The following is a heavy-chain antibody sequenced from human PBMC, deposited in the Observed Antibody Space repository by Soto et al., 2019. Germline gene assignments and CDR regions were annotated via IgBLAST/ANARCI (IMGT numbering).Heavy chain of an antibody. D-gene: IGHD3-3*01. CDR3: AKTPLEGFLEWLPFDY. Sequence: ESGGGVVQPGRSLRLSCAASGFTFSSYGMHWVRQAPGKGLEWVAVISYDGSNKYYADSVKGRFTISRDNSKNTLYLQMNSLRAEDTAVYYCAKTPLEGFLEWLPFDYWGQGTLVTVSS. J-gene: IGHJ4*02. CDR2: ISYDGSNK. CDR1: GFTFSSYG. V-gene: IGHV3-30*18.